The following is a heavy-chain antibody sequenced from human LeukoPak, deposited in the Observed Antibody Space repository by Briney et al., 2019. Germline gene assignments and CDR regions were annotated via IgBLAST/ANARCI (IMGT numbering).Heavy chain of an antibody. Sequence: GGSLRLSCAASGFTFSSYWMSWVRQAPGKGLEWVANIKQDGSEKYYVDSVKGRFTISRDNAKNSLYLQMNSLRAEDTALYYCAKDSGIMITFGGVIGFDYWGQGTLVTVSS. J-gene: IGHJ4*02. D-gene: IGHD3-16*02. CDR1: GFTFSSYW. V-gene: IGHV3-7*03. CDR2: IKQDGSEK. CDR3: AKDSGIMITFGGVIGFDY.